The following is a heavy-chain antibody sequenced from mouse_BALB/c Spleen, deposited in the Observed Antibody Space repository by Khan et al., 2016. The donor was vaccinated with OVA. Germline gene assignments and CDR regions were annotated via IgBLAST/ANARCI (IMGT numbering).Heavy chain of an antibody. J-gene: IGHJ2*01. D-gene: IGHD2-1*01. Sequence: EVQLQESGPDLVKPSQSLSLTCTVTGFSITSGFSWHWIRQFPGNKLEWVAYIHFSGSTDYNPSLKGRISLTRDKSKNQFFLQLNSVTIEDTATXNCESYFANYFDSWGKGTTLTVSS. V-gene: IGHV3-1*02. CDR2: IHFSGST. CDR3: ESYFANYFDS. CDR1: GFSITSGFS.